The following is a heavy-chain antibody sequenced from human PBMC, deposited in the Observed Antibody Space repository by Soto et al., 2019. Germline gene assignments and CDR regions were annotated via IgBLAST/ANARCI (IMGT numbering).Heavy chain of an antibody. CDR3: ARGGYYYYYGMDV. CDR2: IYYSGST. CDR1: GGSISSGGYY. J-gene: IGHJ6*02. V-gene: IGHV4-31*03. Sequence: SDTLSLTCTVSGGSISSGGYYWSWIRQHPGKGLEWIGYIYYSGSTYYNPSLKSRVTISVDTSKSQFSLKLSSVTAADTAVYYCARGGYYYYYGMDVWGQGTTVTVSS.